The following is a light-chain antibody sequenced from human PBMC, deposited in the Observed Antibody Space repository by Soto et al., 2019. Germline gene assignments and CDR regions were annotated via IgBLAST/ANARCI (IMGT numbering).Light chain of an antibody. J-gene: IGKJ4*01. CDR1: QSVSRSN. V-gene: IGKV3-20*01. CDR3: QQYDDYFPLT. CDR2: GAS. Sequence: EIVLTQSPGTLSLSPGERATLSCRASQSVSRSNLVWYQQKPGQAPRLLIYGASRRASGIPDRFSGSGSGTDGTLSSTRVEPEDLARYYGQQYDDYFPLTCGGGTKVEI.